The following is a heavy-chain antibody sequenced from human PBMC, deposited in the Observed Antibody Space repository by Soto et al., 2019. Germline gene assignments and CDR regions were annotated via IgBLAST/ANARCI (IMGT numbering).Heavy chain of an antibody. CDR2: INPSGGST. CDR3: ARAQVGSITIFGVVIISGPTGLPTEHYGMDV. D-gene: IGHD3-3*01. Sequence: GASVKVSCKASGYTFTSYYMHWVRQAPGQGLEWMGIINPSGGSTSYAQKFQGRVTMTRDTSTSTVYMELSSLRSEDTAVYYCARAQVGSITIFGVVIISGPTGLPTEHYGMDVWGQGTTVTVSS. V-gene: IGHV1-46*01. J-gene: IGHJ6*02. CDR1: GYTFTSYY.